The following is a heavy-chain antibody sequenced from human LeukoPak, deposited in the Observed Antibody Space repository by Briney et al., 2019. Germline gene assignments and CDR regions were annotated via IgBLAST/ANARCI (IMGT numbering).Heavy chain of an antibody. Sequence: PSQTLSLTCTVSGGSISSGSYYWSWIRQPPGKGLEWIGYIYYSGSTNYNPSLKSRVTISVDTSKNQFSLKLSSVTAADTAVYYCAFYSGSYYFDYWGQGTLVTVSS. CDR1: GGSISSGSYY. V-gene: IGHV4-61*01. J-gene: IGHJ4*02. CDR2: IYYSGST. CDR3: AFYSGSYYFDY. D-gene: IGHD1-26*01.